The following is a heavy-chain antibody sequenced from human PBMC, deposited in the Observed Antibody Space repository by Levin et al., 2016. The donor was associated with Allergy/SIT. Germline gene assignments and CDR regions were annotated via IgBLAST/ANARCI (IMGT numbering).Heavy chain of an antibody. CDR1: GFSFRNAW. CDR3: TELGIGY. V-gene: IGHV3-15*05. CDR2: IRSNPDGGET. J-gene: IGHJ4*02. Sequence: GESLKISCAASGFSFRNAWMSWVRQAPGKGLEWVGRIRSNPDGGETEYAAPVRARFTLSRDDSRSTVYLQMDNLEIDDTAVYYRTELGIGYWGQGTLVKVSS. D-gene: IGHD7-27*01.